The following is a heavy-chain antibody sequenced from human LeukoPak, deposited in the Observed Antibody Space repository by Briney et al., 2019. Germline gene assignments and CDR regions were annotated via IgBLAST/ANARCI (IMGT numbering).Heavy chain of an antibody. CDR3: ARGNTMMGWYFDL. D-gene: IGHD3-22*01. CDR2: INWNGGST. Sequence: PGGSLRLSCAASGFTFNNYAMSWGRQAPGKGLEWFSGINWNGGSTGYADSVKGRFTISRDNAKNSLYLQMNSLRAEDTALYYCARGNTMMGWYFDLWGRGTLVTVSS. J-gene: IGHJ2*01. CDR1: GFTFNNYA. V-gene: IGHV3-20*04.